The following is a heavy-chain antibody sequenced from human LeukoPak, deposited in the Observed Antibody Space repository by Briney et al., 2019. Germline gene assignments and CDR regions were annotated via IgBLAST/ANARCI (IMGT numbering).Heavy chain of an antibody. CDR2: INHSGST. CDR3: ARHFTYYDYVWGSYRYYYFDY. J-gene: IGHJ4*02. D-gene: IGHD3-16*02. Sequence: SETLSLTCAVHGGSFSGYYWSWIRQPPGKGLEWIGEINHSGSTNYNPSLKSRVTISVDTSKNQFSLKPSSVTAADTAVYYCARHFTYYDYVWGSYRYYYFDYWGQGTLVTVSS. V-gene: IGHV4-34*01. CDR1: GGSFSGYY.